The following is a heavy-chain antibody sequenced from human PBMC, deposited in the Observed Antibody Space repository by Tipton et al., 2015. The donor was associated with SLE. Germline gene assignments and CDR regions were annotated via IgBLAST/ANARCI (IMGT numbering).Heavy chain of an antibody. D-gene: IGHD3-22*01. Sequence: TLSLTCTVSGASISSDSNYWSWIRQPAGKGLEWIGHIYTSGSTDYNPSLKSRVTISVDTSKNQFSLRLTSMTAADAATYYCARRTSDSSGYYYADYWGQGTLVTVSS. V-gene: IGHV4-61*09. CDR3: ARRTSDSSGYYYADY. CDR1: GASISSDSNY. J-gene: IGHJ4*02. CDR2: IYTSGST.